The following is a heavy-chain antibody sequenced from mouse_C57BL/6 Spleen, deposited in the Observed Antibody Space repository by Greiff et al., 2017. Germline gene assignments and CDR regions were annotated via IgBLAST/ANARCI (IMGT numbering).Heavy chain of an antibody. CDR3: ARFPIYDGYPYYFDD. D-gene: IGHD2-3*01. Sequence: EVKLQQSGPGLAKPSQTLSLTCSVTGYSITSDYWNWIRKFPGNKLEYMGYISYSGSTYYNPSLKRRISITRDTSKNQYYLQLNSVTTEDTATYXCARFPIYDGYPYYFDDWGQGTTLTVSS. V-gene: IGHV3-8*01. J-gene: IGHJ2*01. CDR1: GYSITSDY. CDR2: ISYSGST.